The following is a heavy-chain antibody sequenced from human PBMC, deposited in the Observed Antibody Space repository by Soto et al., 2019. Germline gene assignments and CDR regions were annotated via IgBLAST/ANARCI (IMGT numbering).Heavy chain of an antibody. CDR2: IYYSGST. Sequence: PSETLGLTVTVSGGCISNGGYYWSWIRQHPGKGLEWIGYIYYSGSTYYNPSLKSRVTISVDTSKNQFSLKLSSVTAADTAVYYCARTYDFWSGSLEGWFDPWGQGTLVTVSS. J-gene: IGHJ5*02. CDR1: GGCISNGGYY. CDR3: ARTYDFWSGSLEGWFDP. V-gene: IGHV4-31*03. D-gene: IGHD3-3*01.